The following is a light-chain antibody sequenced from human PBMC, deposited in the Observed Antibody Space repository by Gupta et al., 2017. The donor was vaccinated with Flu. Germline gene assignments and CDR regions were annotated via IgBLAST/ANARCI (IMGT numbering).Light chain of an antibody. V-gene: IGLV3-10*01. CDR3: YSTDNSNNNSGV. Sequence: QTARITCSGEALPNTYVYWYQHQSAQAPALLLFDYRKRLSGIPESFSFSSSGTIATFTITGAQVEDEADYYCYSTDNSNNNSGVFGGGTKLTVL. J-gene: IGLJ3*02. CDR2: DYR. CDR1: ALPNTY.